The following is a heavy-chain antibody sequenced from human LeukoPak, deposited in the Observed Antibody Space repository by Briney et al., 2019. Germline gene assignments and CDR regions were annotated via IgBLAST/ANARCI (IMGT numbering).Heavy chain of an antibody. Sequence: SETLSLTCAVYGGSFSGYYWSWIRQPPGKGLEWIGSIYYSGSTYYNPSLKSRVTISVDTSKNQFTLKLSSVTAADTAVYYCARESSIVGGTWGQRTLVTVSS. V-gene: IGHV4-34*01. CDR2: IYYSGST. CDR3: ARESSIVGGT. D-gene: IGHD1-26*01. J-gene: IGHJ5*02. CDR1: GGSFSGYY.